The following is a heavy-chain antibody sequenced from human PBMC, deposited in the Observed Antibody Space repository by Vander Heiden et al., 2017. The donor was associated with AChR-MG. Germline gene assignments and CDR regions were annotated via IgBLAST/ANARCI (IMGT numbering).Heavy chain of an antibody. V-gene: IGHV5-51*01. D-gene: IGHD7-27*01. CDR1: GYSFNNQW. CDR3: ARHLAFFPWGAGVPMDV. Sequence: EVQLVQSGAEVKKPGESLKISCKGSGYSFNNQWIAWVRQVPGKGLEWMGVIYPGDSDTRYSPSFRGQVTFSADKSINTVYLQWNSLRASDTAMYYCARHLAFFPWGAGVPMDVWGQGTTVTVS. CDR2: IYPGDSDT. J-gene: IGHJ6*02.